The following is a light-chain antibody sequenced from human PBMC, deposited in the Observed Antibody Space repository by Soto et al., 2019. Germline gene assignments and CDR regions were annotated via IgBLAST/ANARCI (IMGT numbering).Light chain of an antibody. J-gene: IGLJ2*01. CDR1: TSNIGSNT. Sequence: QSVLTQPPSASGTPGQRVTISCSGSTSNIGSNTVNWYQQLPGTAPKLLIYSDSQRPSGVTDRFSGSKSATSASLAISGLQSEDEADYYCATWDDSLNGVLFGGGTKLTVL. V-gene: IGLV1-44*01. CDR3: ATWDDSLNGVL. CDR2: SDS.